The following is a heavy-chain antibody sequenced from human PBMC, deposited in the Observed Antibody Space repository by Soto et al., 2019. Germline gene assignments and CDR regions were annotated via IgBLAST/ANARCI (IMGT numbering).Heavy chain of an antibody. V-gene: IGHV3-9*01. D-gene: IGHD6-6*01. Sequence: SGGSLRLSCAVSGFTFEDYAMHWVRQAPGKGLEWVSGISWDSRSVAYADSVKGRFTISRDNAENSLHLQMNSLRAEDTAVYYCAKDSIRRSFSRSSTRARDAFDIWGQGTTVTVSS. CDR2: ISWDSRSV. CDR3: AKDSIRRSFSRSSTRARDAFDI. CDR1: GFTFEDYA. J-gene: IGHJ3*02.